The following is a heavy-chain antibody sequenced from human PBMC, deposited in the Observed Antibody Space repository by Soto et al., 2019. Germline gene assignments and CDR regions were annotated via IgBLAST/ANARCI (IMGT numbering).Heavy chain of an antibody. CDR3: ARAKNTGNDDTYHEVGGYCQH. V-gene: IGHV1-46*01. CDR2: INSGSGFT. D-gene: IGHD1-26*01. Sequence: QVQLVQSGTEMKKPGASVKVSCKASGYIFTAYSIHWLRQAPGQGLEWLGIINSGSGFTTHSQKFQCRVTMTRDTSTSTVYMDLSSLRSDDTALYYGARAKNTGNDDTYHEVGGYCQHWGQGTMVTVSS. J-gene: IGHJ1*01. CDR1: GYIFTAYS.